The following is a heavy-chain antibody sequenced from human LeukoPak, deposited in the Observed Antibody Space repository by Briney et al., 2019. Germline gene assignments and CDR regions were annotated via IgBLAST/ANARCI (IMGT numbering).Heavy chain of an antibody. CDR3: ARVGGRLYYFDY. V-gene: IGHV3-74*01. CDR1: GFTFSSYW. D-gene: IGHD2-15*01. Sequence: PGGSQRLSCAASGFTFSSYWMHWVRQAPGKGLVWVSRINSDGSSTSYADSVKGRFTISRDNAKNTLYLQMNSLRAEDTAVYYCARVGGRLYYFDYWGQGTLVTVSS. CDR2: INSDGSST. J-gene: IGHJ4*02.